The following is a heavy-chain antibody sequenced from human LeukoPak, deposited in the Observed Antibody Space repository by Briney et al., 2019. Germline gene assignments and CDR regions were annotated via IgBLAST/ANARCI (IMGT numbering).Heavy chain of an antibody. V-gene: IGHV4-4*02. CDR3: ARGGYSGSDWTT. CDR1: GASISSNNW. CDR2: IYHSGST. D-gene: IGHD5-12*01. J-gene: IGHJ5*02. Sequence: SGTLSLTCAVSGASISSNNWWWSWVRQPPGKGLEWIGEIYHSGSTNYNPSLKSRVTMSVDKSKNQFSLKVSSVTAADTAVYYCARGGYSGSDWTTWGQGTLVTVSS.